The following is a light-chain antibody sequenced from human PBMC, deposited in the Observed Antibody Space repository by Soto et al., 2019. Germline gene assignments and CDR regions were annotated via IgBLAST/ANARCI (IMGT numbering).Light chain of an antibody. CDR1: QTIVGW. Sequence: DIQMTQSPSTLSASVGDRVTISCRASQTIVGWLAWYQHKPGRAPTLLIYQASTLEIGVPSRFSGSGSGTEFTLTISSLQPDDSATYYCQHYDSYPITFGRGTRLEIK. CDR3: QHYDSYPIT. J-gene: IGKJ5*01. V-gene: IGKV1-5*03. CDR2: QAS.